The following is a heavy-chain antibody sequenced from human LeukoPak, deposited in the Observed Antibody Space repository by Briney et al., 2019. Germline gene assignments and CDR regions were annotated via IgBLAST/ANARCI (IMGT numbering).Heavy chain of an antibody. J-gene: IGHJ5*02. D-gene: IGHD4-23*01. CDR1: GDTFTKYY. V-gene: IGHV1-46*01. CDR2: INPSGGGT. Sequence: GASVKVSCKASGDTFTKYYMHWVRQAPGQGLEWMGIINPSGGGTSYAQKFQGRVTMTRDTSTSTVYMELSSLRSEDTAVYYCARDRGGNSPRWFDPWGQGTLLTVSS. CDR3: ARDRGGNSPRWFDP.